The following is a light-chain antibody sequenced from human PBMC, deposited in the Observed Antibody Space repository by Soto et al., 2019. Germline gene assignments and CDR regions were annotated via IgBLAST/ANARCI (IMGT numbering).Light chain of an antibody. V-gene: IGKV3-20*01. J-gene: IGKJ5*01. CDR3: QQNGSLPIT. CDR2: SAS. CDR1: QSLTGGY. Sequence: DIVLTQSPGTLSLSPGERATLSCRASQSLTGGYLAWFQQKPGQTPRLLIYSASNRAPGIPDRFSGSGSGTDFTLTISRLVPEDFVVYYCQQNGSLPITFGQGTRLEIK.